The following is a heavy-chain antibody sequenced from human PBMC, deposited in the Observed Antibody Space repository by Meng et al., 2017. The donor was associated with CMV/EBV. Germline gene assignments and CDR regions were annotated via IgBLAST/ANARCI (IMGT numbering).Heavy chain of an antibody. D-gene: IGHD1-26*01. CDR3: HMSGSPKGWYYGMDV. V-gene: IGHV3-49*04. CDR1: GFTFGDYA. J-gene: IGHJ6*02. Sequence: GESLKISCTASGFTFGDYAMSWVRQAPGKGLEWVGFIRSKAYGGTTEYAASVTGRFTISRDDSKSIAYLQMNSLKTEDTAVYYCHMSGSPKGWYYGMDVWGQGTTVTVSS. CDR2: IRSKAYGGTT.